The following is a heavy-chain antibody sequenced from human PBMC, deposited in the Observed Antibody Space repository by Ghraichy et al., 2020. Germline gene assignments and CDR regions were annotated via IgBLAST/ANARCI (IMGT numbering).Heavy chain of an antibody. CDR3: ARERPKNYDFFSIGGMDV. CDR1: GFTFSDYY. V-gene: IGHV3-11*06. D-gene: IGHD3-3*01. CDR2: ISSSSSYT. Sequence: GGSLRLSCAASGFTFSDYYMSWIRQAPGKGLEWVSYISSSSSYTNYADSVKGRFTISRDNAKNSLYLQMNSLRAEDTAVYYCARERPKNYDFFSIGGMDVWGQGTTVTVSS. J-gene: IGHJ6*02.